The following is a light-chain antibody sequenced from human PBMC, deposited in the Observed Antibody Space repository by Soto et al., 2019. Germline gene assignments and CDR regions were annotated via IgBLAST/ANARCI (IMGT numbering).Light chain of an antibody. CDR3: QQYNNWPHT. J-gene: IGKJ4*01. CDR2: GAS. CDR1: QSVSSN. Sequence: ETVMTQSPATLSVSLGERATLSCRASQSVSSNLAWYQQKPGQAPRLLIYGASTRATGIPARFSGSGSGTEFTLTISSLQSEDFAVYYCQQYNNWPHTFGGGTRWIS. V-gene: IGKV3-15*01.